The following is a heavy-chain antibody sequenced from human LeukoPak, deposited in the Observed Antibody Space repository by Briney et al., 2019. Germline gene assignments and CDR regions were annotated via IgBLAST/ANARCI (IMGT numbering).Heavy chain of an antibody. CDR3: VRGGWSYDY. J-gene: IGHJ4*02. D-gene: IGHD6-19*01. CDR2: IYYNGNT. Sequence: SEPLSLTCTVSGGSINSYYWSWTRQPPGKGLEWIGYIYYNGNTNYNSSLKSRVTISVDTSKNQVSLNLRSVTAADTAVYYCVRGGWSYDYWGQGTLVTVSS. V-gene: IGHV4-59*01. CDR1: GGSINSYY.